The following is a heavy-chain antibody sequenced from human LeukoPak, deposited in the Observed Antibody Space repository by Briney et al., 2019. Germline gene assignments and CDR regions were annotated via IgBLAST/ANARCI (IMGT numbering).Heavy chain of an antibody. CDR1: GYTFSDYA. CDR3: ARAPVVAATQPFDY. Sequence: ASVKVSCKASGYTFSDYAMHWVRQAPGQRLEWMGWINAGNGNTKYSQKFQGRVTITRDTSASTAYMELSSLRSEDTAAYYCARAPVVAATQPFDYWGQGTLVTVSS. J-gene: IGHJ4*02. CDR2: INAGNGNT. V-gene: IGHV1-3*01. D-gene: IGHD2-15*01.